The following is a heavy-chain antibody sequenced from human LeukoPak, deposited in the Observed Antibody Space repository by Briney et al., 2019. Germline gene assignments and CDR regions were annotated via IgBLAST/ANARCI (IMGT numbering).Heavy chain of an antibody. CDR3: ARGVTARGFYYYMDI. CDR1: GYTFTSYG. J-gene: IGHJ6*03. Sequence: ASVKVSCKASGYTFTSYGISWVRQAPGQGLEWMGWISAYNGNTNYAQKLQGRVTMTTDTSTSTAYMELSSLRPDDPAVYSCARGVTARGFYYYMDIWGNGTTVTISS. V-gene: IGHV1-18*01. D-gene: IGHD2-21*02. CDR2: ISAYNGNT.